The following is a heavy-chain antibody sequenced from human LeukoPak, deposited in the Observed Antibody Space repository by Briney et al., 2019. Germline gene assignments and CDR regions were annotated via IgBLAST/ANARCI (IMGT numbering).Heavy chain of an antibody. J-gene: IGHJ4*02. CDR2: IWYDGSNK. V-gene: IGHV3-33*01. CDR3: AREESSQQLVHKGFDY. D-gene: IGHD6-13*01. CDR1: GFTFSSYG. Sequence: PGGSLRLSCAASGFTFSSYGMHWVRQAPGKGLEWVAVIWYDGSNKYYADSVKGRFTISRDNSKNTLYLQMNSLRAEDTAVYHCAREESSQQLVHKGFDYWGQGTLVTVSS.